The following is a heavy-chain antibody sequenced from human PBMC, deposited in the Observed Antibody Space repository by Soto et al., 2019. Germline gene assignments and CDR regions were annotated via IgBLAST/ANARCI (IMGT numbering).Heavy chain of an antibody. D-gene: IGHD1-1*01. CDR3: ARGRYGDY. CDR2: ISAHNGNT. Sequence: QVHLVQSGAEVKKPGASVKVSCKGSGYGFTTYGITWVRQAPGQGLEWMAWISAHNGNTNYAQKRQGRVTVTRDTSTSTDYMELRSLRSDDTAVYYCARGRYGDYWGQGALVTVSS. V-gene: IGHV1-18*01. J-gene: IGHJ4*02. CDR1: GYGFTTYG.